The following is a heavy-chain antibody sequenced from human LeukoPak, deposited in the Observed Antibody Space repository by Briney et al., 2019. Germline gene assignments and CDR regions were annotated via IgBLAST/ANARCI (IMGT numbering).Heavy chain of an antibody. Sequence: GGSLRLSRAASGFTFSNYGMHWVRQAPGKGLEWVALISYDGSNKYFADSVKGRFTISRDNSKNTLYLQMHSLRAEDTAVYYCAKDNVAAAGRHFDYWGQGTLVTVSS. CDR1: GFTFSNYG. D-gene: IGHD6-13*01. CDR2: ISYDGSNK. V-gene: IGHV3-30*18. CDR3: AKDNVAAAGRHFDY. J-gene: IGHJ4*02.